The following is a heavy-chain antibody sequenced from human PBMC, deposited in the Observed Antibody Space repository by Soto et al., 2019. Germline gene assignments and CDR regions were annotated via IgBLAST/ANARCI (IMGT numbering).Heavy chain of an antibody. CDR3: ARGPVAANRFYYYYGMDV. CDR2: INHSGST. V-gene: IGHV4-34*01. J-gene: IGHJ6*02. CDR1: GGSFSGYY. D-gene: IGHD2-15*01. Sequence: PSETLSLTCAVYGGSFSGYYWSWIRQPPGKGLEWIGEINHSGSTNYNPSLKSRVTISVDTSKNQFSLKLSSVTAADTAVYYCARGPVAANRFYYYYGMDVWGQGTTVTVYS.